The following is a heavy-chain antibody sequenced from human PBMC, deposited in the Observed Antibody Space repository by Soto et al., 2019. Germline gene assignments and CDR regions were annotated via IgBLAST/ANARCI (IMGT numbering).Heavy chain of an antibody. Sequence: SETLSLTCTVSGGSISSSSYYWGWIRQPPGQGLEWIGSIYYSGSTYYNPSLKSRVTISVDTSKNQFSLKLSSVTAADTAVYYCARTGSVATTNYYYYYGMDVWGQGTTVTVSS. D-gene: IGHD5-12*01. CDR3: ARTGSVATTNYYYYYGMDV. CDR1: GGSISSSSYY. V-gene: IGHV4-39*01. CDR2: IYYSGST. J-gene: IGHJ6*02.